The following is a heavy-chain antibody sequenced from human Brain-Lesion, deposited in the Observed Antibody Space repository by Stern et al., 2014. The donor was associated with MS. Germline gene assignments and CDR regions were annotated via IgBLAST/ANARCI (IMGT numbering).Heavy chain of an antibody. Sequence: QLQLQESGSGLVKPSETLSLTCTVSGGSISRSTYYWGWIRQPPGEGLEWIGSMYYSGSTFYNPSVKSRVTISVETSKNQFSLKLSSVTAADTAVYYCARLTGVADYWGQGTLVTVSS. V-gene: IGHV4-39*01. CDR1: GGSISRSTYY. J-gene: IGHJ4*02. D-gene: IGHD7-27*01. CDR3: ARLTGVADY. CDR2: MYYSGST.